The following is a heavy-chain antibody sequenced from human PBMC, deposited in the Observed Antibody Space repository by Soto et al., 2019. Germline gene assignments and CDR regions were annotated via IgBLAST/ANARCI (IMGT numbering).Heavy chain of an antibody. J-gene: IGHJ6*03. CDR2: INSDGSSA. Sequence: EVQLVEAGGGVVQPGGSLRLSCAVSGFTFSSYWMHWVRQAPGKGPVWVSRINSDGSSAEYADSVEGRFTISRDNAKNTLYLEMNRLRVEDTAVYYCARDRNYGDYGLYYYYYYMDVWGQGTTVTVSS. CDR1: GFTFSSYW. V-gene: IGHV3-74*03. D-gene: IGHD4-17*01. CDR3: ARDRNYGDYGLYYYYYYMDV.